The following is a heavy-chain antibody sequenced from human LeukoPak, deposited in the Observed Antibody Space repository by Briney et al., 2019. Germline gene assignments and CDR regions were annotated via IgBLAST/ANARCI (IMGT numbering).Heavy chain of an antibody. Sequence: GGSLRLSCAASGFTFSSYGMHWVRQAPGKGLEWVAVISYDGSNKYYADSVKGRFTISRDNSKNTLYLQMNSMRAEDTAVYYCAKGITMVRGVSNNWFDPWGQGTLVTVSS. CDR2: ISYDGSNK. J-gene: IGHJ5*02. CDR3: AKGITMVRGVSNNWFDP. V-gene: IGHV3-30*18. D-gene: IGHD3-10*01. CDR1: GFTFSSYG.